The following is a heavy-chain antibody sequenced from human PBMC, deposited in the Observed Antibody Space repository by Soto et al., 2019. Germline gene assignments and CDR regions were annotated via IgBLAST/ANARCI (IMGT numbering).Heavy chain of an antibody. Sequence: GGSLRLSCAASGFTFSNAWINWVRQAPGKGLEWVGRIKSKTDGGTTDFAAPVKGRFAISRDDSKNMVYLQMNSLKTEDTGINYFYTDFYSTLKVSPFVEWGHGTLVTVAS. V-gene: IGHV3-15*07. CDR1: GFTFSNAW. J-gene: IGHJ4*01. CDR3: YTDFYSTLKVSPFVE. D-gene: IGHD6-13*01. CDR2: IKSKTDGGTT.